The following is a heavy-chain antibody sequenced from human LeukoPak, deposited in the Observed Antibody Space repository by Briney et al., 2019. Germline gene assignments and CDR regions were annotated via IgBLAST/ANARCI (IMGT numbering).Heavy chain of an antibody. CDR2: IDGDDTRT. V-gene: IGHV3-74*01. Sequence: GGSLRLSCAASGFTFSSYWMHWVRQAPGKGLVWVSRIDGDDTRTIYADSVKGRFTISRDNAKNALYLQMNSLRADDTAVYYCARGAVFHAFDIWGQGTVVTVSS. CDR3: ARGAVFHAFDI. J-gene: IGHJ3*02. CDR1: GFTFSSYW. D-gene: IGHD5/OR15-5a*01.